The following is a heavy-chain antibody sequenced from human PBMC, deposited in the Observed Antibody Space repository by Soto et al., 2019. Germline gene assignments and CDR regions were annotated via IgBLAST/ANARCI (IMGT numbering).Heavy chain of an antibody. CDR2: INHSGST. CDR1: GGSFSGYY. D-gene: IGHD3-9*01. Sequence: LSLTCAVYGGSFSGYYWSWIRQPPGKGLEWIGEINHSGSTNYNPSLKSRVTISVDTSKNQFSLKLSSVTAADTAVYYCARLVLRYVDWFRGTNWFDPWGQGTLVTVSS. J-gene: IGHJ5*02. V-gene: IGHV4-34*01. CDR3: ARLVLRYVDWFRGTNWFDP.